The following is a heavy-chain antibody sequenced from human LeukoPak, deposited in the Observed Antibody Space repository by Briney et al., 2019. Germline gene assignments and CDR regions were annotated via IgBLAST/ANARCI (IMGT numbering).Heavy chain of an antibody. CDR1: GFTFTRNA. V-gene: IGHV3-23*01. Sequence: GGSLRLSCVASGFTFTRNAMSWVRQVPGKGLEWVSSISGSAATIRYADSVKGRFSLSRDNSNNTLFLQMNSLRAEDTAVYYCAKEGQRWLQLPWETDYWGQGTLVTVSS. J-gene: IGHJ4*02. CDR3: AKEGQRWLQLPWETDY. CDR2: ISGSAATI. D-gene: IGHD5-24*01.